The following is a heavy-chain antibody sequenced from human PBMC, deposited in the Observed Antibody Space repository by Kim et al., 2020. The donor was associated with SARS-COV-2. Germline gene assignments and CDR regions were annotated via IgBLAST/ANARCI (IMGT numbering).Heavy chain of an antibody. CDR2: IDYSGST. J-gene: IGHJ4*02. CDR1: GGSISSSSYY. V-gene: IGHV4-39*01. Sequence: SETLSLTCTVSGGSISSSSYYWGWIRQPPGKGRLWIGSIDYSGSTYYNPSLKSRVTITVDTSKHQFSLKLSTVTAADTAVYYCSSLGRRGGSDYWGQGTLVTVSS. CDR3: SSLGRRGGSDY. D-gene: IGHD2-15*01.